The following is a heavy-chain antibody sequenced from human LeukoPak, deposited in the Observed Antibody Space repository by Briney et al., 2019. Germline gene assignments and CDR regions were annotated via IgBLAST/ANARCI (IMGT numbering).Heavy chain of an antibody. J-gene: IGHJ4*02. Sequence: PGGSLRLSCAASGFTFSTYSMNWVRQAPGKGLEWVSYISSSSTIYYADSVKGRFTISRDNAKNSLYLQMNSLRDEDTAVYYCARWAYGNFFDYWGQGTLVTVST. CDR1: GFTFSTYS. V-gene: IGHV3-48*02. CDR3: ARWAYGNFFDY. D-gene: IGHD4-17*01. CDR2: ISSSSTI.